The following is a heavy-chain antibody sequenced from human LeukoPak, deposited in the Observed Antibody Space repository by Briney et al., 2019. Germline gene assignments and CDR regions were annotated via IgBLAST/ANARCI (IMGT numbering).Heavy chain of an antibody. CDR1: GFTFSTYW. D-gene: IGHD3-10*01. CDR2: IKQDGSET. CDR3: ARFTMVFNSNWYFDL. J-gene: IGHJ2*01. V-gene: IGHV3-7*03. Sequence: GGSLRLSCAASGFTFSTYWMSWARQAPGKGLEWGANIKQDGSETYYVGSVKGRFTISRDNPQNSLYLQMSSLRAEDTAVYYCARFTMVFNSNWYFDLWGRGTVVTVSS.